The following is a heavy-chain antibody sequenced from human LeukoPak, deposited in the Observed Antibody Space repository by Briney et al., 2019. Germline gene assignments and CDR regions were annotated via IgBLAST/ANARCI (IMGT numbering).Heavy chain of an antibody. CDR2: IYSGGST. CDR3: ARAWWFGEDAFDI. D-gene: IGHD3-10*01. V-gene: IGHV3-53*01. CDR1: GFSVRSYW. Sequence: PGGSLRLSCTASGFSVRSYWMTWVRQAPGKGLEWVSVIYSGGSTYYADSVKGRFTISRDNSKNTLYLQMNSLRAEDTAVYYCARAWWFGEDAFDIWGQGTMVTVSS. J-gene: IGHJ3*02.